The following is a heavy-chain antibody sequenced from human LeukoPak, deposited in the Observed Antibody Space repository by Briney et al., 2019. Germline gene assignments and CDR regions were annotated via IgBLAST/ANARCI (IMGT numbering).Heavy chain of an antibody. CDR1: GFNFDDYA. CDR3: AKETSS. Sequence: GGSLRLSCTASGFNFDDYALHWVRQAPGKGLQWVSLINGNGDDAFYVDSVKGRFTISRDNSKNSLYLQMNSLRTEDTALYYCAKETSSWGQGTLVTVSS. V-gene: IGHV3-43*02. J-gene: IGHJ5*02. CDR2: INGNGDDA.